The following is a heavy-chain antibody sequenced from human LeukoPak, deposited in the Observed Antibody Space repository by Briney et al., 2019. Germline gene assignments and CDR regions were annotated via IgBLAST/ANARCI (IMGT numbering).Heavy chain of an antibody. CDR1: GGTFSSYA. CDR2: IIPILGIA. V-gene: IGHV1-69*04. CDR3: ATHYSSTSWRY. J-gene: IGHJ4*02. Sequence: SVKVSCKASGGTFSSYAISWVRQAPGQGLEWMGRIIPILGIANYAQKFQGRVTITADKSTSTAYMELSSLRSEDTAVYYCATHYSSTSWRYWGQGTLVTVSS. D-gene: IGHD2-2*01.